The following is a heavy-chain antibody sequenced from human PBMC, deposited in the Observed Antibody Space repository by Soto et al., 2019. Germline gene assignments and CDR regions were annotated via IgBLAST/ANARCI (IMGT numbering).Heavy chain of an antibody. CDR3: ARGGGYHSFDF. D-gene: IGHD2-15*01. CDR2: IYYSGST. J-gene: IGHJ4*01. V-gene: IGHV4-61*01. CDR1: GDSVTSGNYY. Sequence: SETLSLTCTVSGDSVTSGNYYWSWIRQPPGKGLEWIGHIYYSGSTNYSPSLKSRVTRSVDTSKNQFSLKLSSVTAADKAVYYCARGGGYHSFDFWGHGIQVTVSS.